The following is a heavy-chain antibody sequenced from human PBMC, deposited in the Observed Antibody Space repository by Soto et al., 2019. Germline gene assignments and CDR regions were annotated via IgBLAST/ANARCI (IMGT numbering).Heavy chain of an antibody. J-gene: IGHJ5*02. V-gene: IGHV1-3*01. CDR1: GSTFTSYA. CDR3: ARDDVIIRFDP. CDR2: INAGNGNT. Sequence: ASVKVSCKASGSTFTSYAMHWVRQAPGQRLEWMGWINAGNGNTKYSQKFQGRVTTTRDTSASTAYMELSSLRSEDTAVYYCARDDVIIRFDPWGQGTLVTVSS.